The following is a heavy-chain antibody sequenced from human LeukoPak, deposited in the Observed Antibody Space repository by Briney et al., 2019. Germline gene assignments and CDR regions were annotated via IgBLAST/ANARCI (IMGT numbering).Heavy chain of an antibody. V-gene: IGHV3-20*04. CDR2: ISWNGGST. CDR3: ARGDSSGWYFDD. Sequence: GGSLRLPCAAPGLRFDDHGMAWVRQAPGKGLEWVSGISWNGGSTGYADSVKGRFTISRDNAKNSLYLQMNSLRADDTALYYCARGDSSGWYFDDWGQGTLVTVSS. D-gene: IGHD6-19*01. CDR1: GLRFDDHG. J-gene: IGHJ4*02.